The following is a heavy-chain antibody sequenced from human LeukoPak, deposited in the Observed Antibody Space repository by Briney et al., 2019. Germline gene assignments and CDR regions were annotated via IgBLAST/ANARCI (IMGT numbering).Heavy chain of an antibody. D-gene: IGHD3-10*01. Sequence: GGSLRLSCAASGFTVSSNYMSWVRQAPGKGLEWVSVIYSGGSTYYADSVKGRFTISRDKSKNTLYLQMNSLRAEDTAVYYCAYGDYYYGMDVWGQGTTVTVSS. J-gene: IGHJ6*02. CDR1: GFTVSSNY. V-gene: IGHV3-53*01. CDR2: IYSGGST. CDR3: AYGDYYYGMDV.